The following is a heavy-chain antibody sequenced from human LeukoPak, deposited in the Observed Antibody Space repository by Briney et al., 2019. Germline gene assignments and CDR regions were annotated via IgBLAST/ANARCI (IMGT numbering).Heavy chain of an antibody. CDR3: ARLQRITMAGPDYWYFDL. V-gene: IGHV4-59*01. Sequence: PSETLSLTCTVSGDSINNWSWIRQPPEKGLEWIGYIYYSGTTSYNPSLKGRVTISVDTSKTQFSLKMNSVTAADTAVYCCARLQRITMAGPDYWYFDLWGRGTLVTVSP. CDR1: GDSINN. D-gene: IGHD3-10*01. CDR2: IYYSGTT. J-gene: IGHJ2*01.